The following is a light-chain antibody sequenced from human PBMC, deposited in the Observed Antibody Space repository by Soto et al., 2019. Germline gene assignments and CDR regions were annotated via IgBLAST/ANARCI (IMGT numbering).Light chain of an antibody. CDR2: AAS. J-gene: IGKJ1*01. V-gene: IGKV3-20*01. Sequence: ELVLPQSPGTLSLSPGERATLSCRASQSVSTAYLAWYQHKPGQPPTLLLYAASSRVTGIPDRFSGSGSGADSTLTISRRRPEEFAVEYCQRYGSSTTWTLGHGTKVEI. CDR3: QRYGSSTTWT. CDR1: QSVSTAY.